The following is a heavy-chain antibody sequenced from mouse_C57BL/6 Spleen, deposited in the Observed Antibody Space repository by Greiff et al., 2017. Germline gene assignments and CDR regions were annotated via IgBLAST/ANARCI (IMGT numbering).Heavy chain of an antibody. CDR1: GFTFSSYA. J-gene: IGHJ2*01. CDR3: TRDSNYDYDASFDD. CDR2: ISSGGDYI. V-gene: IGHV5-9-1*02. D-gene: IGHD2-4*01. Sequence: EVMLVESGEGLVKPGGSLKLSCAASGFTFSSYAMSWVRQTPEKRLEWVAYISSGGDYIYYPDTVKGRFTISRDNAKNTLYLQMSGLKSEDTAMXYCTRDSNYDYDASFDDWGQGTTLTVSS.